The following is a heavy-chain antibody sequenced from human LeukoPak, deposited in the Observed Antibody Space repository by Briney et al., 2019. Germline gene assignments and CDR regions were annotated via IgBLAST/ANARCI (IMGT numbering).Heavy chain of an antibody. D-gene: IGHD2-2*02. CDR1: GYTFTGYY. CDR2: INPNSGGT. Sequence: GASVKVSCKASGYTFTGYYMHWVRQAPGQGLEWMGWINPNSGGTNYAQKSQGRVTMTRDTSISTAYMELSRLRSDDTAVYYRATSSGCSSTSCYTDAFDIWGQGTMVTVSS. J-gene: IGHJ3*02. CDR3: ATSSGCSSTSCYTDAFDI. V-gene: IGHV1-2*02.